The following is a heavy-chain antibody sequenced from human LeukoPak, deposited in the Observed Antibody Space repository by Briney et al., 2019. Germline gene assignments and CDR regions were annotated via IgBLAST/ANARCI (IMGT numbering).Heavy chain of an antibody. CDR1: AFTFTTYS. J-gene: IGHJ4*02. V-gene: IGHV3-74*03. Sequence: PGGSLRLACAASAFTFTTYSMHCVGHAPGKGLMWVSRISPDGSTTLYADSVKGRFTISRDNSKNTLYLQMNSLRAEDTAVYYCAKASGRGFWGITGTTSGYWGQGTLVTVSS. CDR2: ISPDGSTT. D-gene: IGHD1-7*01. CDR3: AKASGRGFWGITGTTSGY.